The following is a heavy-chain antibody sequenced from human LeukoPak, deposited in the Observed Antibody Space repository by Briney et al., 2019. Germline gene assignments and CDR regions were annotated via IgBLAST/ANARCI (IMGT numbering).Heavy chain of an antibody. J-gene: IGHJ4*02. Sequence: SETLSLTCTVSGGSISSYYWSWIRQPPGKGLEWIGYIYYSGSTNYNPSLKSRVTISVDTFKNQFSLKLSSVTAADTAAYYCARGGWNKFDYWGQGTLVTVSS. CDR3: ARGGWNKFDY. CDR2: IYYSGST. D-gene: IGHD3-22*01. CDR1: GGSISSYY. V-gene: IGHV4-59*01.